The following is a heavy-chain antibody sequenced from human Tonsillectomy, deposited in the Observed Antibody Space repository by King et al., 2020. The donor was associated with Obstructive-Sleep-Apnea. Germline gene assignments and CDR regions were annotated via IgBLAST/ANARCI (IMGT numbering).Heavy chain of an antibody. CDR2: IYYSGST. D-gene: IGHD6-13*01. CDR3: ARKERIAAAGRPRPLDY. CDR1: GGSISSSSYY. J-gene: IGHJ4*02. V-gene: IGHV4-39*01. Sequence: QLQESGTGLVKPSETLSLTCTVSGGSISSSSYYWGWIRQPPGKGLEWIGSIYYSGSTYYNPSLKSRVTISVDTSKNQFSPKLSSVTAADTAVYYCARKERIAAAGRPRPLDYWGQGTLVTVSS.